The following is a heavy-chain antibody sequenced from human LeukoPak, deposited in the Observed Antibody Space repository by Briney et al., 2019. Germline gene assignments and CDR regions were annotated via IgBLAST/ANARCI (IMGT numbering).Heavy chain of an antibody. CDR3: AGAGLDY. V-gene: IGHV3-7*03. CDR2: IKQDGSQK. CDR1: GLTFSSYW. Sequence: PGGSLRLSCAASGLTFSSYWMSWVRQAPGKGLERVANIKQDGSQKYYVDSVKGRFTISRDNVKNSLYLQMNSLSAEDTAVYYCAGAGLDYWGQGTLVTVSS. J-gene: IGHJ4*02.